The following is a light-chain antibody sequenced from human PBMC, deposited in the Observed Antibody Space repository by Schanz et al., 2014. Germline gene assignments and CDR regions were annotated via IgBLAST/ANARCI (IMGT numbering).Light chain of an antibody. CDR1: QSVSSID. J-gene: IGKJ5*01. CDR3: QQYGGLPIT. Sequence: EIVLTQSPGALSLSPGDRATLSCRASQSVSSIDLAWYQQKPGQAPNVLIYGASRRATGIPDRFSGSGSGTDFTLTISRLEPEDFAVYYCQQYGGLPITFGQGTRLEIK. CDR2: GAS. V-gene: IGKV3-20*01.